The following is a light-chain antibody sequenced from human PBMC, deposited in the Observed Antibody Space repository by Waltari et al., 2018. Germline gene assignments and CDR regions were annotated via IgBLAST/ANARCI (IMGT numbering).Light chain of an antibody. CDR2: KDN. CDR3: QSYDNTNYVV. V-gene: IGLV6-57*03. CDR1: SGTFAANY. J-gene: IGLJ2*01. Sequence: FVLSQPHSVXESPGKTVTISCTRSSGTFAANYVHWYQRRPGSVPTIVIYKDNERPSGVPDXXXGXADRYSGSASLTISGXRAEDEADYCCQSYDNTNYVVFGGWTKLTVL.